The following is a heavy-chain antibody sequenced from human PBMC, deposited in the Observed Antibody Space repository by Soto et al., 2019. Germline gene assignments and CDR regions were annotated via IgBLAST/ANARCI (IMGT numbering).Heavy chain of an antibody. CDR2: ISYDGSNK. Sequence: PGGSLRLSCAASGFTFSSYGMHWVRQAPGKGLEWVAVISYDGSNKYYADSVKGRFTISRDNSKNTLYLQMNSLRAEDTAVYYCAKVTSLRSKPRNYYYYGMDVWGQGTTVTVSS. J-gene: IGHJ6*02. D-gene: IGHD4-17*01. CDR1: GFTFSSYG. V-gene: IGHV3-30*18. CDR3: AKVTSLRSKPRNYYYYGMDV.